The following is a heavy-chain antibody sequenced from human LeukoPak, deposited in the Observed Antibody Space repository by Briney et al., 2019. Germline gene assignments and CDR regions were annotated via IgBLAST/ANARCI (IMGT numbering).Heavy chain of an antibody. Sequence: SETLSLTCAVYGGSFSGYYWSWIRQPPGKGLEWIGEINHSGSTNYNPSLKSRVTISVDTSKNQFSLKLSSVTAADTAVYYCARQRIKGPPRPMVRGVTDNWFDPWGQGTLVTVSS. J-gene: IGHJ5*02. CDR2: INHSGST. V-gene: IGHV4-34*01. CDR1: GGSFSGYY. CDR3: ARQRIKGPPRPMVRGVTDNWFDP. D-gene: IGHD3-10*01.